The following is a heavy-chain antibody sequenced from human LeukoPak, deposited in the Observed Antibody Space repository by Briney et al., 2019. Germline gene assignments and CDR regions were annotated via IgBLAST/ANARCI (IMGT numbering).Heavy chain of an antibody. Sequence: SETLSLTCAVYGGSFSGYYWGWIRQPPGKGLEWIGSIYYSGSTYYNPSLKSRVTISVDTSKNQFSLKLSSVTAADTAVYYCARDVRAAWNYNWFDPWGQGTLVTVSS. V-gene: IGHV4-34*01. D-gene: IGHD1-7*01. CDR3: ARDVRAAWNYNWFDP. J-gene: IGHJ5*02. CDR1: GGSFSGYY. CDR2: IYYSGST.